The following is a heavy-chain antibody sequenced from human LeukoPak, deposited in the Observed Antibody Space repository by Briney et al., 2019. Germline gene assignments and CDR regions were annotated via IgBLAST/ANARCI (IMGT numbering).Heavy chain of an antibody. CDR2: ISWNSGSI. CDR3: AKVRGQWLDGGAFDI. Sequence: GGSLRLSCAASGFTVSSNYMSWVRQAPGKGLEWVSGISWNSGSIGYADSVKGRFTISRDNAKNSLYLQMNSLRAEDMALYYCAKVRGQWLDGGAFDIWGQGTMVTVSS. CDR1: GFTVSSNY. V-gene: IGHV3-9*03. J-gene: IGHJ3*02. D-gene: IGHD6-19*01.